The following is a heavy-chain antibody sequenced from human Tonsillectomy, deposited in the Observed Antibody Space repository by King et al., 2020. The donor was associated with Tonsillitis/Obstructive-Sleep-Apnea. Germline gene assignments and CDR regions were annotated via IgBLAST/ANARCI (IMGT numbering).Heavy chain of an antibody. D-gene: IGHD1-1*01. J-gene: IGHJ3*02. CDR2: IYSGGST. CDR3: ARGYHGTTGTTGGGDAFDI. Sequence: QLVQSGGGLIQPGGSLRLSCAASGFTVSSNYMSWVRQAPGKGLEWVSVIYSGGSTYYADSVKGRFTISRDNSKNTLYLQMNSLRAEDTAVYYCARGYHGTTGTTGGGDAFDIWGQGTMVTVSS. V-gene: IGHV3-53*01. CDR1: GFTVSSNY.